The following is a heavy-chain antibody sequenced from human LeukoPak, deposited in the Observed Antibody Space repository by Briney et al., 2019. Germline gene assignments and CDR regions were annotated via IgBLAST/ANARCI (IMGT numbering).Heavy chain of an antibody. CDR3: ARESEGYSYGHNWFDP. V-gene: IGHV4-34*01. Sequence: SETLSLTCAVYGGAFSGYYWSWIRQPPGKGLEWIGEINHSGSTNYNPSLKSRVTISVDTSKNQFSLKLSSVTAADTAVYYCARESEGYSYGHNWFDPWGQGTLVTVSS. D-gene: IGHD5-18*01. J-gene: IGHJ5*02. CDR2: INHSGST. CDR1: GGAFSGYY.